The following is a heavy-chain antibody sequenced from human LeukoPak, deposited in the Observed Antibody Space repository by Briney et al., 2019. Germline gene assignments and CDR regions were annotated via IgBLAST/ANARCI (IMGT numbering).Heavy chain of an antibody. CDR2: IYYRGST. Sequence: SETLSLTCTVSGGSISGYYWNWSRQPPGRGREWVGYIYYRGSTNSNPSLTSQAPISVDTSKNQFSLKRSSVAAADTAVYYCARLRERGYSYGSFDYWGQGALVTVSS. CDR1: GGSISGYY. D-gene: IGHD5-18*01. V-gene: IGHV4-59*08. J-gene: IGHJ4*02. CDR3: ARLRERGYSYGSFDY.